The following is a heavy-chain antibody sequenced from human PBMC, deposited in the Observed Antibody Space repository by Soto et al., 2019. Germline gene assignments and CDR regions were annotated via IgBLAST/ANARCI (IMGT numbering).Heavy chain of an antibody. CDR2: IIPIFGTP. D-gene: IGHD1-1*01. CDR1: GGTFNNYA. J-gene: IGHJ6*01. CDR3: ARVGRAPTAIWYSYYGIDV. V-gene: IGHV1-69*06. Sequence: QVQLVQSGAEVKKSGSSVKVSCKASGGTFNNYAISWVRQAPGQGLEWMGGIIPIFGTPNYAQNFRGRVTITADKSTSTAYIEVGSLISEDAAVYYCARVGRAPTAIWYSYYGIDVWGQGTTFTV.